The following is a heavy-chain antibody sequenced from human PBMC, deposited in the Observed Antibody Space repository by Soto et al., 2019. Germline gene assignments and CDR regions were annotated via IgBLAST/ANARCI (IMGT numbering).Heavy chain of an antibody. D-gene: IGHD3-10*01. CDR2: ISGSGGST. CDR3: ANGESGPKDNYYYYYMDV. Sequence: GGSLRLSCAASGFTFSSYAMSWVRQAPGKGLEWVSAISGSGGSTYYADSVKGRFTISRDNSKNTLYLQMNSLRAEDTAVYYCANGESGPKDNYYYYYMDVWGKGTTVTVSS. J-gene: IGHJ6*03. V-gene: IGHV3-23*01. CDR1: GFTFSSYA.